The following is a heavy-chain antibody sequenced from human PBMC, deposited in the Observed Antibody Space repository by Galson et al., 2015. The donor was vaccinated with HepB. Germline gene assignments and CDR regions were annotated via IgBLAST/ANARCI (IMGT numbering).Heavy chain of an antibody. CDR3: ARDSDSRPAGSLAMGRAFDI. CDR1: GGTFSSYA. Sequence: SVKVSCKASGGTFSSYAISWVRQAPGQGLEWMGGIIPIFGTANYAQKFQGRVTITADESTSTAYMELSSLRSEDTAVYYCARDSDSRPAGSLAMGRAFDIWGRGTMVTVSS. V-gene: IGHV1-69*13. D-gene: IGHD3-10*01. J-gene: IGHJ3*02. CDR2: IIPIFGTA.